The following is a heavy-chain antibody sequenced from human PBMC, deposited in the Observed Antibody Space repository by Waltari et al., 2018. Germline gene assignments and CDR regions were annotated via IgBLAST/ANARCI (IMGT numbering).Heavy chain of an antibody. CDR3: ARDRGRGLYLDS. J-gene: IGHJ4*02. Sequence: QLQLQQSGPGLVKPSDSLSLTCAVSGDSMSERDWWSWVRQPPGKGLEWIGQIHRSGRSNYNPSLEIRVTLSIDTSNKQFSLRLPSATAADTAVYYCARDRGRGLYLDSWGQGTLVTVSP. D-gene: IGHD2-15*01. CDR2: IHRSGRS. CDR1: GDSMSERDW. V-gene: IGHV4-4*02.